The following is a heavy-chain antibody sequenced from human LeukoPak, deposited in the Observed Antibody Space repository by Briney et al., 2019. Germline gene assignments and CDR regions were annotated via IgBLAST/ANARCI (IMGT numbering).Heavy chain of an antibody. Sequence: GGSLRLSCAASGFTFDDYAMHWVRQAPGKGLEWVSLISGDGGSTYYADSVKGRFTISRDNSKNSLYLQMNSLRTEDTALYYCAKDISGQRWLVLDYYYYYGMDVWGQGTTVTVSS. CDR1: GFTFDDYA. CDR3: AKDISGQRWLVLDYYYYYGMDV. CDR2: ISGDGGST. D-gene: IGHD6-19*01. J-gene: IGHJ6*02. V-gene: IGHV3-43*02.